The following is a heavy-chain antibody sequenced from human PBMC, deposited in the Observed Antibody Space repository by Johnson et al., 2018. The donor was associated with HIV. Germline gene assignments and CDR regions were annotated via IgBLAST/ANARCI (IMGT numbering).Heavy chain of an antibody. J-gene: IGHJ3*02. CDR3: VRSEWELRYAFDI. Sequence: VQLVESGGGVVQPGGSLRLSCAASGFTFSSYGMHWVRQAPGKGLEWVAVISYDGSDKYYADSVKGRLTISRDSSKNTLYLEMNSLRAEDTAVYYCVRSEWELRYAFDIWGQGTMVTVSS. CDR1: GFTFSSYG. D-gene: IGHD1-26*01. CDR2: ISYDGSDK. V-gene: IGHV3-30*19.